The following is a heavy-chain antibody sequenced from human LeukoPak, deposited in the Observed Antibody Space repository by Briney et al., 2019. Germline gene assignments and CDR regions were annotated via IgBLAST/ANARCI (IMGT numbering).Heavy chain of an antibody. CDR3: ARDDYDFWSGYYNHYYYGMDV. CDR2: ISSSSSYI. V-gene: IGHV3-21*01. Sequence: GESLRLSCSTSGFTFSNHFMHWVRQAPGKGLEWVSSISSSSSYIYYADSVKGRFTISRDNAKNSLYLQMNSLRAEDTAVYYCARDDYDFWSGYYNHYYYGMDVWGQGTTVTVSS. D-gene: IGHD3-3*01. CDR1: GFTFSNHF. J-gene: IGHJ6*02.